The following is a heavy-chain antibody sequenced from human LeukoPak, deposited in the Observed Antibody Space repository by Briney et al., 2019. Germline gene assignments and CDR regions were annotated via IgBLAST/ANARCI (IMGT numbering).Heavy chain of an antibody. CDR3: ARDKHHDFWSGRGYYFDY. J-gene: IGHJ4*02. V-gene: IGHV4-4*07. CDR1: GGSISSYY. D-gene: IGHD3-3*01. Sequence: PSETLSLTCTVSGGSISSYYWSWIRQPAGKGLEWIGRIYTSGSTNYNPSLKSRVTMSVDTSKNQFSLKLSSVTAADTAVYYCARDKHHDFWSGRGYYFDYWAREPWSPSPQ. CDR2: IYTSGST.